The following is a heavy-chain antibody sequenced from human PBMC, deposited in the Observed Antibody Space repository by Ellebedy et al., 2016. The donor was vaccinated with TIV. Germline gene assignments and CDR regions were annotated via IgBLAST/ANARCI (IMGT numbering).Heavy chain of an antibody. Sequence: MPSETLSLTCSVSGGSIGRYFWTWIRQSPEKGLEWIGYVFSSGYTNYNPSLEGRVTISIDTSKGQFSLRLTSVTAADTAVYYCARGYDNTGFYDCPYDHWGQGTLVTVSS. V-gene: IGHV4-59*01. CDR1: GGSIGRYF. CDR3: ARGYDNTGFYDCPYDH. CDR2: VFSSGYT. D-gene: IGHD2-21*02. J-gene: IGHJ4*02.